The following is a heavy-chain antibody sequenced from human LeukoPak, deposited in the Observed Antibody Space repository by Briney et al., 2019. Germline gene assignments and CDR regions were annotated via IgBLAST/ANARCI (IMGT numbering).Heavy chain of an antibody. J-gene: IGHJ4*02. D-gene: IGHD6-19*01. CDR1: GGPFSDHY. CDR3: ARGKGSGWTFDY. Sequence: SETLSLTCGVYGGPFSDHYWSWIRQTPGKGLEWIGEINHSGSTNYNPSLKSRVTISVDTSKNQFSLKLSSVTAADTAVYYCARGKGSGWTFDYWGQGTLVTVSS. CDR2: INHSGST. V-gene: IGHV4-34*01.